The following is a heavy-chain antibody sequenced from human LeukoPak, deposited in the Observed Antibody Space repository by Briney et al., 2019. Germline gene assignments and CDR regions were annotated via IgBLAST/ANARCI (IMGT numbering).Heavy chain of an antibody. J-gene: IGHJ6*03. CDR3: ARSLYDILTYYYMDV. V-gene: IGHV3-21*01. D-gene: IGHD3-9*01. CDR1: GFTFSSYS. Sequence: PGGSLRLSCAASGFTFSSYSMNWVRQAPGKGLEWVSSISSSSSYIYYADSVKGRFTISRDNAKNSLYLQMISLRAEDTAVYYCARSLYDILTYYYMDVWGKGTTVTVSS. CDR2: ISSSSSYI.